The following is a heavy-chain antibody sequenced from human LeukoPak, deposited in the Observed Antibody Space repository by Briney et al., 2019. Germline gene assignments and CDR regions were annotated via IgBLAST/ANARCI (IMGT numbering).Heavy chain of an antibody. CDR1: GFSFSTHA. D-gene: IGHD2-15*01. CDR3: ARGFCNVDSCFEGTFGY. J-gene: IGHJ4*02. V-gene: IGHV3-64*02. CDR2: ISSNGAKK. Sequence: GGSLRLSCAASGFSFSTHAMHWVRQAPGKGLEYVSGISSNGAKKYYGDSVKGRFTISRDNSNNMVHLQMGSLRPEDMAVYYCARGFCNVDSCFEGTFGYWGQGTLVTVSS.